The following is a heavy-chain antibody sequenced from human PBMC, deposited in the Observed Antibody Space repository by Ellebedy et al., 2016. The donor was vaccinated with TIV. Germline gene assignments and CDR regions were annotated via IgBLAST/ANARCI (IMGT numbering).Heavy chain of an antibody. CDR1: GFTFSSYS. J-gene: IGHJ6*02. D-gene: IGHD3-22*01. Sequence: GGSLRLSCAASGFTFSSYSMNWVRQAPGKGLEWVSSISSSSSYIYYADSVKGRFTISRDNAKNSLYLQMNSLRAEDTAVYYCARDRRDLYYYDSSGYYNYYYYGMDVWGQGTTVTVSS. CDR2: ISSSSSYI. V-gene: IGHV3-21*01. CDR3: ARDRRDLYYYDSSGYYNYYYYGMDV.